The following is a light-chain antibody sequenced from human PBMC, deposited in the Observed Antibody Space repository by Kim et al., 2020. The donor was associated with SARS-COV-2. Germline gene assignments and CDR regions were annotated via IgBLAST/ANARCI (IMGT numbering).Light chain of an antibody. Sequence: DVQMTQSPSSLSAYVGDRVTLTCQASQDVSKYVNWYHQKEGKAPELLIYDASTLETGVPPRFGGSGFGTDFTVTISSLQPEDVGTYYCQQYVNLPYTFGQGTKLEI. J-gene: IGKJ2*01. CDR2: DAS. CDR1: QDVSKY. V-gene: IGKV1-33*01. CDR3: QQYVNLPYT.